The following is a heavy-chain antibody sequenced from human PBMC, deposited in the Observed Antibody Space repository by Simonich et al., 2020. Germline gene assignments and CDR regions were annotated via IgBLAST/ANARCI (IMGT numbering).Heavy chain of an antibody. CDR3: ARHAGFAFDI. CDR2: IYYSGST. J-gene: IGHJ3*02. V-gene: IGHV4-39*01. D-gene: IGHD6-13*01. Sequence: QLQLHESGPGLVKPSETLSLTCTVSGGSISSSSYYWGWIRQPPGKGLEWIGSIYYSGSTYSNPSLKSRVTISVYTSKNQFSRKLSSVTAADTAVYYCARHAGFAFDIWGQGTMVTVSS. CDR1: GGSISSSSYY.